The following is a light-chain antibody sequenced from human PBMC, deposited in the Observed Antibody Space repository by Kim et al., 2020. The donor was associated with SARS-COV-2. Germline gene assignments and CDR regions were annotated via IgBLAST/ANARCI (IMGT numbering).Light chain of an antibody. CDR3: QQYNNWPPGWT. CDR1: QSVSSN. CDR2: GAS. V-gene: IGKV3-15*01. Sequence: PGERATLSCRASQSVSSNLAWYQQKPGQAPRLLIYGASTRATGIPARFSGSGSGTEFTLTISSLQSEDFAVYYCQQYNNWPPGWTFGQGTKVDIK. J-gene: IGKJ1*01.